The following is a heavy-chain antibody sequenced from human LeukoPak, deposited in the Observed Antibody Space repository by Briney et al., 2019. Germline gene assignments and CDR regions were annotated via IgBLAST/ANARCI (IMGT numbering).Heavy chain of an antibody. CDR3: ARPLAGNYYYYMDV. CDR1: VYTFTSYD. J-gene: IGHJ6*03. D-gene: IGHD6-6*01. Sequence: ASVKVSCKASVYTFTSYDINWVRQATGQGLEWRGWMKPNSGNTGYAQKFQGRVTITRNTSISTAYVELSSLRSEDTAAYYCARPLAGNYYYYMDVWGKGTTVTVSS. V-gene: IGHV1-8*03. CDR2: MKPNSGNT.